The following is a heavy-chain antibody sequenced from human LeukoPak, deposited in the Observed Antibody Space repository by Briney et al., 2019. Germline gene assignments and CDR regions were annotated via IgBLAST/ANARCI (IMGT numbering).Heavy chain of an antibody. CDR3: AKGGGSSSLGYYFDC. CDR2: ISWNSGTV. CDR1: GFTFDDYA. Sequence: PGRSLRLSCAASGFTFDDYAMHWVRQAPGKGLEWVSGISWNSGTVGFADSVRGRFTISRDNAKNSLYLQMNSLRAEDTALYYCAKGGGSSSLGYYFDCWGQGTLVTVPS. D-gene: IGHD1-26*01. V-gene: IGHV3-9*01. J-gene: IGHJ4*02.